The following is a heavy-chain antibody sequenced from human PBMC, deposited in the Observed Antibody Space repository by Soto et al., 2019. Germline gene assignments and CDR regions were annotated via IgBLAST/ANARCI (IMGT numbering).Heavy chain of an antibody. J-gene: IGHJ6*02. CDR2: IDPSDSQT. Sequence: GEPMKVSCRGSEEISAGFWTTRVSKKTGKGLEWMGRIDPSDSQTYYSPSFRGHVTISADKSISTAYMQWSSLKASDTAMYYCARHSPRLRYYGMDVWGQGTTVTVPS. V-gene: IGHV5-10-1*01. CDR1: EEISAGFW. D-gene: IGHD3-22*01. CDR3: ARHSPRLRYYGMDV.